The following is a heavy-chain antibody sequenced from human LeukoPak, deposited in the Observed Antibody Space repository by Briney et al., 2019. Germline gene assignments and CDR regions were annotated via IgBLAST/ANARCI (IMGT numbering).Heavy chain of an antibody. V-gene: IGHV3-23*01. CDR2: ISGSGGST. Sequence: GGSLRLSCAASGFTFSSYGMSWVRQAPGKGLEWVSAISGSGGSTYYADSVKGRFTISRDNSKNTLDLQMNSLRVADTAVDYLSKDSFTVYMAIITRWMPFDYWGQGTLVTVSS. CDR1: GFTFSSYG. J-gene: IGHJ4*02. D-gene: IGHD5-24*01. CDR3: SKDSFTVYMAIITRWMPFDY.